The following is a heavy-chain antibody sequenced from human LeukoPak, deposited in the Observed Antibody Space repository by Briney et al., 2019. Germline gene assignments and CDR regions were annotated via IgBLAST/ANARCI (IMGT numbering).Heavy chain of an antibody. CDR2: IYSGGST. Sequence: GGSLRLSCAASGFTVSSNYMSWVRQPPGKGLEWVSVIYSGGSTYYADSVKGRFTISRDNSKNTLYLQMNSLRAEDTAVYYCARDRPDYGVDYWGQGTLVTVSS. V-gene: IGHV3-53*01. J-gene: IGHJ4*02. D-gene: IGHD4-17*01. CDR3: ARDRPDYGVDY. CDR1: GFTVSSNY.